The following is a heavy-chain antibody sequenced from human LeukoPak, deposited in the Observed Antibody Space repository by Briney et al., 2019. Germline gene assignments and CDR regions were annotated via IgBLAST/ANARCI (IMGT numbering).Heavy chain of an antibody. V-gene: IGHV1-2*06. CDR2: IDPNSGVT. CDR1: GYTFTGYY. J-gene: IGHJ4*02. Sequence: ASVKVSCKASGYTFTGYYMHWVRQAPGQGLEWMGRIDPNSGVTKYAQKFQGRVTMTRDTSISTAYMELSRLRSDDTAVYYCTRDQVVITMVRGVIGYWGQGTLVTVSS. D-gene: IGHD3-10*01. CDR3: TRDQVVITMVRGVIGY.